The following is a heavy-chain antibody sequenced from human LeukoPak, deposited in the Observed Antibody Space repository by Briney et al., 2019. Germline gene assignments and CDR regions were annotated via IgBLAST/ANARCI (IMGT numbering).Heavy chain of an antibody. Sequence: SETLSLTCTVSGGSITSTNEHWDWIRQPPGKGLEWIGSVHYSGTTYYNPSLKSRVTMSVDTSKNQFSLKVTSVTAADTAAYYCARRLSYYDYWGQGTLVIVSS. CDR2: VHYSGTT. D-gene: IGHD2-21*02. V-gene: IGHV4-39*01. J-gene: IGHJ4*02. CDR3: ARRLSYYDY. CDR1: GGSITSTNEH.